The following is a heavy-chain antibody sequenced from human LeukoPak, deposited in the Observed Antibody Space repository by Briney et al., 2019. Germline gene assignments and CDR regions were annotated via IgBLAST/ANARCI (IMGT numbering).Heavy chain of an antibody. J-gene: IGHJ4*02. D-gene: IGHD3-10*01. Sequence: PGGSLRLSCAASGFTFSSYGMHWVRQAPGKGLEWVAVISYDGSNKYYADSVKGRFTISRDNAKNSLYLQMNNLRAEDTAVYYCVGPDSQFDCWGQGTLVTVSS. CDR1: GFTFSSYG. CDR2: ISYDGSNK. CDR3: VGPDSQFDC. V-gene: IGHV3-30*03.